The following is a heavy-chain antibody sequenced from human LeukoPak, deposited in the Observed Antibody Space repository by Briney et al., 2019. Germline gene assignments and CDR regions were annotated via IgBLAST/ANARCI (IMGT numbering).Heavy chain of an antibody. CDR3: AKVALFSGYYPPFDY. Sequence: GGSLRLSCTASGFTFCNYSMHWGRQAPGKGLEWVAVVSYAGSNEYYADSVKGRFTTSRDNSKNTLFLQMNSLRPEDTAVYHCAKVALFSGYYPPFDYWGQGTLVTVSS. D-gene: IGHD3-22*01. V-gene: IGHV3-30*18. J-gene: IGHJ4*02. CDR2: VSYAGSNE. CDR1: GFTFCNYS.